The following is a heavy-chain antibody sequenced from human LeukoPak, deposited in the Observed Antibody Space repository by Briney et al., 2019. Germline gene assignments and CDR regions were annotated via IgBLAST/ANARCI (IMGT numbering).Heavy chain of an antibody. J-gene: IGHJ4*02. CDR3: ASAIVVVPAALGY. D-gene: IGHD2-2*01. CDR1: GGSFSGYY. Sequence: WGTLTLTCAVYGGSFSGYYWSWIRQPPGKGLEWIGEINHSGSTNYNPSLKSRVTISVDTSKHQFSLKLSSVTAADTAVYYCASAIVVVPAALGYWGQGTLVTVSS. V-gene: IGHV4-34*01. CDR2: INHSGST.